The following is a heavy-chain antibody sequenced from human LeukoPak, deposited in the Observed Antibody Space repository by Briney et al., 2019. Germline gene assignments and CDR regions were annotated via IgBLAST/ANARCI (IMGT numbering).Heavy chain of an antibody. J-gene: IGHJ4*02. CDR1: GGSISSSNW. CDR2: IYHSGST. Sequence: SETLSLTCAVSGGSISSSNWWSWIRQPPGKGLEWIGEIYHSGSTNYNPSLKSRVTISVDKSKTQFSLKLSSVTAADTAVYYCARLHYYGSGSYYPDYWGQGTLVTVSS. D-gene: IGHD3-10*01. CDR3: ARLHYYGSGSYYPDY. V-gene: IGHV4-4*02.